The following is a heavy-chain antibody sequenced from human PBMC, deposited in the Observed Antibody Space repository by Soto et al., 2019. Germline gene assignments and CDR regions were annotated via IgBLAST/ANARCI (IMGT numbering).Heavy chain of an antibody. V-gene: IGHV4-61*01. D-gene: IGHD6-19*01. CDR2: IYYSGST. J-gene: IGHJ3*02. Sequence: SETLSLTCSVSGGAVSSGSYYWSWIRQPPGKGLEWIGYIYYSGSTNYNPSLKSRVTISVDTSKNQFSLKLSSVTAADTAVYYCAGAVAGYDDAFDIWGQGTMVTVSS. CDR3: AGAVAGYDDAFDI. CDR1: GGAVSSGSYY.